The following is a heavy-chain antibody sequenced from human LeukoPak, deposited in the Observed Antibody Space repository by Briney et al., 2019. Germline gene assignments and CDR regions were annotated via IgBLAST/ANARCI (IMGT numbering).Heavy chain of an antibody. V-gene: IGHV3-53*01. CDR3: ARDRPNYYGSDGHYYRRDGDY. D-gene: IGHD3-22*01. CDR2: IYSGGST. Sequence: GGSLRLSCAASGFTVSSNYMSWVRQAPGKGLEWVSVIYSGGSTYYADSVKGRFTISRDNSENTLYLQMHSLRAEDTAVYYCARDRPNYYGSDGHYYRRDGDYWGRGTLVSVSS. J-gene: IGHJ4*02. CDR1: GFTVSSNY.